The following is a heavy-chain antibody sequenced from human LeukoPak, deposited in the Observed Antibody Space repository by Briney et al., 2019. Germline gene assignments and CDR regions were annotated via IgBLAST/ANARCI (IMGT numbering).Heavy chain of an antibody. CDR3: AKALDYTTYGYSFDS. V-gene: IGHV3-23*01. CDR2: IGAGGTFT. J-gene: IGHJ4*02. CDR1: GFTFSSYA. D-gene: IGHD4-11*01. Sequence: PGGSLRLSCTASGFTFSSYAMNWVRQAPGKGLELVSGIGAGGTFTYYADSVKGRFTISRDNSRNTLYLQMSRLRADDPALYYCAKALDYTTYGYSFDSWGPGTLVTVSS.